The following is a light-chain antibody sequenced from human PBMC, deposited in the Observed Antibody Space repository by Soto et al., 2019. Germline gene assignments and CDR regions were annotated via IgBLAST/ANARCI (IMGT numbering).Light chain of an antibody. V-gene: IGKV3-11*01. J-gene: IGKJ5*01. CDR2: GAS. Sequence: EIVLTQSPGTLSLSPGERATLSCRASQSVSSTLAWYQQKPGQAPRLLIYGASTRATDIPARFSGSGSGTEFTLTISSLEPEDFAIYYCQQRSNYITFGQGTRLEI. CDR1: QSVSST. CDR3: QQRSNYIT.